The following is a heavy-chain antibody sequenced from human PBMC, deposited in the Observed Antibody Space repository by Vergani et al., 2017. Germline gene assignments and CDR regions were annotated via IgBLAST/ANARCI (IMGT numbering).Heavy chain of an antibody. D-gene: IGHD5-24*01. CDR2: INHSGST. CDR3: ARRTTTTYYYMDV. J-gene: IGHJ6*03. CDR1: GGSFSGYY. Sequence: QVQLQQWGAGLLKPSETLSLTCAVYGGSFSGYYWSWIRQPPGKGLEWIGEINHSGSTNYNPSLKSRVTISVDTSKNQFYLKLSSVTAADTAVYYCARRTTTTYYYMDVWGKGTTVTVSS. V-gene: IGHV4-34*01.